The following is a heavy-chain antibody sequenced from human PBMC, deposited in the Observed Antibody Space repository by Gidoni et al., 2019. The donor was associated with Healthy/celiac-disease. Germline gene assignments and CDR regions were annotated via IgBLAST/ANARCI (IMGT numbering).Heavy chain of an antibody. Sequence: EVQLVESGGGLVQPGGSLRLSCAASGFTFSSYWMSWVRQAPGKGLEWVANIKQDGSEKYYVDSVKGRFTISRDNAKNSLYLQMNSLRAEDTAVYYCARDGLAVAGLGGSYYFDYWGQGTLVTVSS. J-gene: IGHJ4*02. CDR3: ARDGLAVAGLGGSYYFDY. D-gene: IGHD6-19*01. CDR2: IKQDGSEK. CDR1: GFTFSSYW. V-gene: IGHV3-7*04.